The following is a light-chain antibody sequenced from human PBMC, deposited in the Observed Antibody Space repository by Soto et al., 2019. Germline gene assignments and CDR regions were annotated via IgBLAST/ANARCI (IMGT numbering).Light chain of an antibody. V-gene: IGKV3-15*01. CDR1: QSVSIN. CDR2: GAS. Sequence: EIVMTQSPATLSVSPGERATLSCRASQSVSINLAWYQQKPGQAPRLLIYGASTRATGIPARFSGSGSGTEVTLTISSLLSEDFAVYYCQHYSNWPPWTFGQGNKVEVK. CDR3: QHYSNWPPWT. J-gene: IGKJ1*01.